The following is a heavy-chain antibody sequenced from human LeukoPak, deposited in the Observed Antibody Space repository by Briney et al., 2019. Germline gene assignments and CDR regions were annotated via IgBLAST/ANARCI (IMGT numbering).Heavy chain of an antibody. Sequence: ASVKVSCKASGYTFTGYYTHWVRQAPGQGLEWMGWINPNSGGTNYAQKFQGRVTMTRDTSISTAYMELSRLRSDDTAVYYCARGVRITGTTSFDYWGQGTLVTVSS. D-gene: IGHD1-20*01. CDR3: ARGVRITGTTSFDY. J-gene: IGHJ4*02. V-gene: IGHV1-2*02. CDR2: INPNSGGT. CDR1: GYTFTGYY.